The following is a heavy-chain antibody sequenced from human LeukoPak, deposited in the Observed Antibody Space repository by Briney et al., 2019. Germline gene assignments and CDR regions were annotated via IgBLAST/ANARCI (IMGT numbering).Heavy chain of an antibody. Sequence: GGSLRLSCAASGFTFSRYSMNWVRQAPGKGLEWVSSISTTSRYIYYADSVQGRFTVTRDNAKNSLSLQMNSLRADDTAVYYCARGNSDYDHDYWGQGTLVTVSS. J-gene: IGHJ4*02. CDR2: ISTTSRYI. V-gene: IGHV3-21*01. D-gene: IGHD5-12*01. CDR1: GFTFSRYS. CDR3: ARGNSDYDHDY.